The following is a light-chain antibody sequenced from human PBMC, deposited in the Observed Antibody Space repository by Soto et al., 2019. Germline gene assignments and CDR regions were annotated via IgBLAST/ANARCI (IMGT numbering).Light chain of an antibody. CDR2: DVT. J-gene: IGLJ3*02. V-gene: IGLV2-11*01. CDR1: SSDVYAYNY. CDR3: CSYAGTSRV. Sequence: QSALTQPRSVSGSPGQSVTISCTGASSDVYAYNYVSWYQQHPGKAPKLMIYDVTRRPSGVPDRFSGSKSGNTASLTISGLQSEDEADYYCCSYAGTSRVFDGGTKLTVL.